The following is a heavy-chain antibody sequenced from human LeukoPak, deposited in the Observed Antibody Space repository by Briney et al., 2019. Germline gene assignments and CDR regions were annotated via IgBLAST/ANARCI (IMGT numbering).Heavy chain of an antibody. Sequence: ASVKVSCKASGYTFTSYGIGWVRQAPGQGLEWMGWISAYNGNTNYAQKLQGRVTMTTDTSTSTAYMELRSLRSDDTAVYYCARGGDYGDYPYYFDYWGQGTLVTVSS. CDR3: ARGGDYGDYPYYFDY. V-gene: IGHV1-18*01. CDR1: GYTFTSYG. D-gene: IGHD4-17*01. CDR2: ISAYNGNT. J-gene: IGHJ4*02.